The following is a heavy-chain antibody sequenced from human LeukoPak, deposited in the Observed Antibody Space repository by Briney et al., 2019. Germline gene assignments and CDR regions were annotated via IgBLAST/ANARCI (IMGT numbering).Heavy chain of an antibody. CDR1: GFTFSDHI. J-gene: IGHJ4*02. CDR2: VSGSGSTV. V-gene: IGHV3-48*01. Sequence: GGSLRLSCAASGFTFSDHIMNWVRQLPGERLEWVAYVSGSGSTVYYADSVKGRFTISRDNGKSSLYLQMNSLRVEDTALYYCVRQFASWGQGTLVTVSS. CDR3: VRQFAS.